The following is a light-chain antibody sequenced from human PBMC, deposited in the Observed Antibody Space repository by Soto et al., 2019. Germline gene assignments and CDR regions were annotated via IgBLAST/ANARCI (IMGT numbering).Light chain of an antibody. V-gene: IGKV3-15*01. J-gene: IGKJ1*01. CDR1: QSVGSN. Sequence: EIVMTQSPATLSVSPRERATLSCRASQSVGSNLAWYQQRPGQAPRLLIYGASTRATGVPARFSGSGSGTEFTLTISSLQSEDFGIYFCQQYNNWPPDRTFGQGTKVEIK. CDR3: QQYNNWPPDRT. CDR2: GAS.